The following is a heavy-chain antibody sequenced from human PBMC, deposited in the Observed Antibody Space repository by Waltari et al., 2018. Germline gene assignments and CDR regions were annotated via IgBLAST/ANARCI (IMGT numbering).Heavy chain of an antibody. V-gene: IGHV3-74*01. Sequence: EVQLVESGGGLVQPGGSLRLSCAASGFTFSSYWMHWVRQAPGKGLVWVSRINNDGSSTNYADSVKGRFSISRDNAKNTLYLQMNSLRAEDTAVYYCTRDLDFDYWRQGTLVTVSS. CDR3: TRDLDFDY. CDR1: GFTFSSYW. CDR2: INNDGSST. J-gene: IGHJ4*02.